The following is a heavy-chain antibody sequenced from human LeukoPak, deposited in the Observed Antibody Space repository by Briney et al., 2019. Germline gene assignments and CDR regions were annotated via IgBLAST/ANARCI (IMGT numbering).Heavy chain of an antibody. D-gene: IGHD2-21*01. CDR1: GYTFTGYY. J-gene: IGHJ3*02. V-gene: IGHV1-3*01. Sequence: ASVKVSCKASGYTFTGYYMHWVRQAPGQRLEWMGWINAGNGNTKYSQKFQGRVTITRDTSASTAYMELSSLRSEDTAVYYCARDPEYSSAAFDIWGQGTMVTVSS. CDR3: ARDPEYSSAAFDI. CDR2: INAGNGNT.